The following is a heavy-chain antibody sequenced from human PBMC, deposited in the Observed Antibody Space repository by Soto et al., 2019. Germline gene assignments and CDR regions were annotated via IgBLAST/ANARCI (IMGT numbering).Heavy chain of an antibody. V-gene: IGHV1-69*12. Sequence: QVQLVQSGAEVKKPGSSVKVSCKASGGTFSSYAISWVRQAPGQGLEWMGGIIPIFGTANYAQKFQGRVTLTADDSTSFASIHLSSLRSEDTVVYYCAAPYASGSYYIVFDYWGQGTLVSVSS. D-gene: IGHD3-10*01. J-gene: IGHJ4*02. CDR1: GGTFSSYA. CDR3: AAPYASGSYYIVFDY. CDR2: IIPIFGTA.